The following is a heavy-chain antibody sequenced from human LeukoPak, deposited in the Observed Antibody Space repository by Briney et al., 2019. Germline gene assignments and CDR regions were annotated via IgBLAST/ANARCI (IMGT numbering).Heavy chain of an antibody. D-gene: IGHD3-10*01. CDR3: ARVNYYGSGSYHGGLDY. J-gene: IGHJ4*02. V-gene: IGHV4-59*01. CDR2: IYYSGST. CDR1: GGSISSYY. Sequence: SETLSLTCTVSGGSISSYYWGWIRQPPGKGLEWIGYIYYSGSTNYNPSLKSRVTISVDTSKNQFSLKLSSVTAADTAVYYCARVNYYGSGSYHGGLDYWGQGTLVTVSS.